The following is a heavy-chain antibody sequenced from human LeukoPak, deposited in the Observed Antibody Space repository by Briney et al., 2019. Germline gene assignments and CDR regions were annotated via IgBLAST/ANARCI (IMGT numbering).Heavy chain of an antibody. CDR3: ARAGYVNSYYFDY. CDR1: GGSISSYY. V-gene: IGHV4-59*01. CDR2: IYYSGST. Sequence: SETLSLTCTVSGGSISSYYWSWIRQPPGKGLEWIGYIYYSGSTNYNPSLKSRVTISVDTSKNQFSLKLSSVTAADTAVYYCARAGYVNSYYFDYRGQGTLVTVSS. D-gene: IGHD5-12*01. J-gene: IGHJ4*02.